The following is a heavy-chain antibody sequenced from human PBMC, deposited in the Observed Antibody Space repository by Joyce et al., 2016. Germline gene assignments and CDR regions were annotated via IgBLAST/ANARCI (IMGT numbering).Heavy chain of an antibody. V-gene: IGHV3-21*01. CDR2: ISSTTTYI. CDR1: GFAVSSYS. CDR3: ARYSSSLGYYMDV. Sequence: EVQLVESGGGLVKPGGSLSLSCAASGFAVSSYSMNWVRQAPGKGLGGVSSISSTTTYIYYADSVKGRFTISRDNAKNSLYLQMNSLRAEDTAVYYCARYSSSLGYYMDVWGKGTTVTVSS. J-gene: IGHJ6*03. D-gene: IGHD4-11*01.